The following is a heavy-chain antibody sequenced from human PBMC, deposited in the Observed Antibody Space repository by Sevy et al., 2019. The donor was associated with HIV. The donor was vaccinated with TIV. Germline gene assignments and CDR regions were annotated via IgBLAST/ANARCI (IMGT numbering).Heavy chain of an antibody. CDR2: FSSSGSTI. V-gene: IGHV3-48*03. Sequence: GGSLRLSCAASGFTFSSYEMNWVRQAPEKGLEWVSYFSSSGSTIDYADSVKGRFTISRDNAKNSLYLQMNSLRAEDTAVYYCARDELGYSSGWYGGGFDYWGQGTLVTVSS. J-gene: IGHJ4*02. D-gene: IGHD6-19*01. CDR3: ARDELGYSSGWYGGGFDY. CDR1: GFTFSSYE.